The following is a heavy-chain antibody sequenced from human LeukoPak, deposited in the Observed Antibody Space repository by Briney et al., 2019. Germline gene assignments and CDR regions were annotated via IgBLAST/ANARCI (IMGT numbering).Heavy chain of an antibody. CDR2: IYYSGGT. Sequence: PSETLSLTCTVSGGSISSYHWSWIRQPPGKGLEWVGYIYYSGGTNYNPYLQSRVTISVDTSKNQVSLNLSSVTAADTAVYFCARFTRFPIRFDIWGQGILVTVSS. CDR1: GGSISSYH. CDR3: ARFTRFPIRFDI. J-gene: IGHJ4*02. V-gene: IGHV4-59*01. D-gene: IGHD2-21*01.